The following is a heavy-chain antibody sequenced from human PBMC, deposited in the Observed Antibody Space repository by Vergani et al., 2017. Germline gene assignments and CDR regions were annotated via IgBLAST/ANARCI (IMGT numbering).Heavy chain of an antibody. Sequence: QVQLQQWGAGLLKPSETLSLTCAVYGGSLSGYYWSWIRQPPGKGLEWIGEINHSGSTNYNPSLKSRVTISVDTSKNQFSLKLSSVTAADTAVYYCARYRRYCSSTSCPYYYYYMDVWGKGTTVTVSS. J-gene: IGHJ6*03. V-gene: IGHV4-34*01. CDR1: GGSLSGYY. CDR3: ARYRRYCSSTSCPYYYYYMDV. CDR2: INHSGST. D-gene: IGHD2-2*01.